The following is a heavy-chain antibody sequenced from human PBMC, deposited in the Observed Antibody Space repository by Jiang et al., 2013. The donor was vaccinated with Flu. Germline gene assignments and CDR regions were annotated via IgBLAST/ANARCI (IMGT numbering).Heavy chain of an antibody. V-gene: IGHV5-51*01. J-gene: IGHJ4*02. CDR2: IYPGDSDT. D-gene: IGHD4-17*01. Sequence: GAEVKKPGESLKISCKGSGYSFTSYWIGWVRQMPGKGLEWMGIIYPGDSDTRYSPSFQGQVTISADKSISTAYLQWSSLKASDTAMYYCARHPHDYDDYDSVIDYWGQGTLVTVSS. CDR3: ARHPHDYDDYDSVIDY. CDR1: GYSFTSYW.